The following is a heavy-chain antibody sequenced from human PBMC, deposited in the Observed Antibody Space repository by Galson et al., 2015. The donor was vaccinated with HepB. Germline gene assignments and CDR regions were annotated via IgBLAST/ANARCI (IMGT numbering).Heavy chain of an antibody. CDR3: AKAYSGYYYSDP. V-gene: IGHV3-30*18. D-gene: IGHD3-10*01. J-gene: IGHJ5*02. CDR2: ISYEGSNK. CDR1: GFTFSSYG. Sequence: SLRLLCAASGFTFSSYGTHWARQAPGKGLVGVAVISYEGSNKYYADSVKGRFNIPRDNSKNTLYLQMNSLRAEDTAVYYCAKAYSGYYYSDPWGQGTLVTVSS.